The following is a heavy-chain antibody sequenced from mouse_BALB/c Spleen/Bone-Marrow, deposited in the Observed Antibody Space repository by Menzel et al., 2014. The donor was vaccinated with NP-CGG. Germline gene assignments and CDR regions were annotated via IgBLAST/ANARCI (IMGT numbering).Heavy chain of an antibody. Sequence: QVQLQQSGAELARPGASVKMSCKASGYTFTSYTMQWIKQRPGQGLEWIGYIVTSSDYTNYNQNFKDSATMTTDNTSSTTYMQLNTLTSYAVAVYYCAGEARSDASLDYWGQGTPVTVS. J-gene: IGHJ4*01. CDR1: GYTFTSYT. CDR3: AGEARSDASLDY. D-gene: IGHD6-1*01. V-gene: IGHV1-4*01. CDR2: IVTSSDYT.